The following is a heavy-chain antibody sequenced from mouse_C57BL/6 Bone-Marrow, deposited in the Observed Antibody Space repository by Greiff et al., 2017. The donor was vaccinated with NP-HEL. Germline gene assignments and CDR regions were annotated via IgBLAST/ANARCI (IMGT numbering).Heavy chain of an antibody. Sequence: EVKLMESGPVLVKPGASVKMSCKASGYTFTDYYMNWVKQSHGKSLEWIGVINPYNGGTSYNQKFKGNATLTVDKSSSTAYLELNSLTSEDSAVYYCARWGLGWFAYWGQGTLVTVSA. CDR2: INPYNGGT. D-gene: IGHD4-1*01. CDR3: ARWGLGWFAY. J-gene: IGHJ3*01. CDR1: GYTFTDYY. V-gene: IGHV1-19*01.